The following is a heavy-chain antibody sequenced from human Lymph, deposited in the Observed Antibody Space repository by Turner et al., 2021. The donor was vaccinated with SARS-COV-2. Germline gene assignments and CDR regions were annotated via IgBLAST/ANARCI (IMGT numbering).Heavy chain of an antibody. D-gene: IGHD6-13*01. Sequence: QVQLVESGGGVVQPGRSLRLSCAAAGFTFSSYVMHLVRQAPGKGLEWVAVIWDDGSNKYYADSVKGRFTISRDNSKNTLYLQMNSLRAEDTAVYYCARGLGSSWYSGGFDYWGQGTLVTVSS. J-gene: IGHJ4*02. CDR1: GFTFSSYV. V-gene: IGHV3-33*01. CDR2: IWDDGSNK. CDR3: ARGLGSSWYSGGFDY.